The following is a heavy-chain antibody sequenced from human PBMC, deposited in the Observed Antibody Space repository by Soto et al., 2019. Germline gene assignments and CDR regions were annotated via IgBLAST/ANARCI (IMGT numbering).Heavy chain of an antibody. CDR2: FSISSSTI. D-gene: IGHD3-3*01. J-gene: IGHJ5*02. V-gene: IGHV3-48*01. CDR1: GFTFSSYS. CDR3: ARDITYYDFWSGSGLWFDP. Sequence: GGSLRLSCAASGFTFSSYSMNWVRQAPGKGLEKVSYFSISSSTIYYAVFVKGRFTISRDNANNSLYLQMNSLRAEDTAVYYCARDITYYDFWSGSGLWFDP.